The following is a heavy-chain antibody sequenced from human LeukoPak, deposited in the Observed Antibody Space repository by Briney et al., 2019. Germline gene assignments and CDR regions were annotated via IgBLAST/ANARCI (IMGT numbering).Heavy chain of an antibody. CDR2: INPNSGGT. CDR3: ARIGADFWSGYDH. CDR1: GYTFTGYY. Sequence: ASVKVSCKASGYTFTGYYMHWVRQAPGQGLEWMGWINPNSGGTNYAQKFQGRVTMTRDTSISTAYMELSRLRSDDTAVYYCARIGADFWSGYDHWGQGTMVTVSS. V-gene: IGHV1-2*02. J-gene: IGHJ3*01. D-gene: IGHD3-3*01.